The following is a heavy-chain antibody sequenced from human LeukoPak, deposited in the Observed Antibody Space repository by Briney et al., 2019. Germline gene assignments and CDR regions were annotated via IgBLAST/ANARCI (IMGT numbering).Heavy chain of an antibody. CDR2: IYYSGST. V-gene: IGHV4-59*01. D-gene: IGHD6-19*01. Sequence: PSETLSLTCTVSGGSISSYYWSWLRQPPGKGLEWIGYIYYSGSTKYNPSLTSRVTISVDTSKNQFSLKLSSVTAADTAVYYCARGHYSSGCRLDYWGQGTLVTVSS. CDR1: GGSISSYY. J-gene: IGHJ4*02. CDR3: ARGHYSSGCRLDY.